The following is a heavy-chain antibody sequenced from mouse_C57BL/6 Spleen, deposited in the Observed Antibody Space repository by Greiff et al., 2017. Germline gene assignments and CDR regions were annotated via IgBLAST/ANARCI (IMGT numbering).Heavy chain of an antibody. CDR1: GYSITSDY. D-gene: IGHD2-1*01. CDR2: ISYSGST. V-gene: IGHV3-8*01. J-gene: IGHJ4*01. CDR3: ARGDGNYVYAMDY. Sequence: EVKLMESGPGLAKPSQTLSLTCSVTGYSITSDYWNWIRKFPGNKLEYMGYISYSGSTYYNPSLKSRISITRDTSKNQYYLQLNSVTTEDTATYYCARGDGNYVYAMDYWGQGTSVTVSS.